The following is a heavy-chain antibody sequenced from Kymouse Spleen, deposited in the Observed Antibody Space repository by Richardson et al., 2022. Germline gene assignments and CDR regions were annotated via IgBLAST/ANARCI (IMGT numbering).Heavy chain of an antibody. CDR2: IYYSGST. D-gene: IGHD3-10*01. CDR1: GGSISSSSYY. Sequence: QLQLQESGPGLVKPSETLSLTCTVSGGSISSSSYYWGWIRQPPGKGLEWIGSIYYSGSTYYNPSLKSRVTISVDTSKNQFSLKLSSVTAADTAVYYCARLYYYGSGSYYNVVFDYWGQGTLVTVSS. CDR3: ARLYYYGSGSYYNVVFDY. J-gene: IGHJ4*02. V-gene: IGHV4-39*01.